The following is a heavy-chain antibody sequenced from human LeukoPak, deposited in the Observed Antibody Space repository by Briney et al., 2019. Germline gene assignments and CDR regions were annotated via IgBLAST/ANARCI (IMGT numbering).Heavy chain of an antibody. CDR2: IKQDGSEK. CDR1: GFTFSSYW. CDR3: ARVFSGWYKDFDY. Sequence: GGSLRLSCAASGFTFSSYWMSWVRQAPGKGLEWVANIKQDGSEKYYVDSVKGRFTISRDNAKNSLYLQMNSLRAEDTAVYYCARVFSGWYKDFDYWGQGTLVTVSS. D-gene: IGHD6-19*01. J-gene: IGHJ4*02. V-gene: IGHV3-7*01.